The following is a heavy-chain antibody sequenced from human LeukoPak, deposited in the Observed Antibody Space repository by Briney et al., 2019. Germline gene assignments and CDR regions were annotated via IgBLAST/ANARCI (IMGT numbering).Heavy chain of an antibody. D-gene: IGHD4-23*01. CDR3: AKISPLDYGGKPWALDI. CDR1: RFTFSSYA. V-gene: IGHV3-23*01. J-gene: IGHJ3*02. CDR2: IDPSGGGT. Sequence: GGSLRLSCAASRFTFSSYAMSWVRQTPGKGLEWVSGIDPSGGGTYYADSVKGRFTISRDNSKNTLYLQMNSLRAEDTAAYYCAKISPLDYGGKPWALDIWGQGTMVTVSS.